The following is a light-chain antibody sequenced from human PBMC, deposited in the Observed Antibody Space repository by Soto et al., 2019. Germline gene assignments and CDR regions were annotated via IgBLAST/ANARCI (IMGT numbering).Light chain of an antibody. CDR1: QSVSSY. CDR3: QQYGSSPIT. J-gene: IGKJ5*01. V-gene: IGKV3-20*01. CDR2: GAS. Sequence: IVLTQSPGPLSLSPGERATLSCRASQSVSSYLAWYQQKPGQAPRLLIYGASSRATGIPDRFSGSGSGTDFTLTISRLEPEDVAVYYCQQYGSSPITFGQGTRLEIK.